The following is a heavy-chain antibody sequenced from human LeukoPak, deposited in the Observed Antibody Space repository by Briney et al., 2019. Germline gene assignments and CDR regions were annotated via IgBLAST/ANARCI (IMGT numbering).Heavy chain of an antibody. V-gene: IGHV1-18*01. CDR1: GYTFTSYG. CDR2: ISAYNGNT. D-gene: IGHD3-22*01. Sequence: ASVKVSCKASGYTFTSYGISWVRQAPGQGLEWMGWISAYNGNTNYAQKLQGRVTMTRDTSTSTVYMELSSLRSEDTAVYYCARGQYYSDTINYYSRHDAFDIWGQGTMVTVSS. J-gene: IGHJ3*02. CDR3: ARGQYYSDTINYYSRHDAFDI.